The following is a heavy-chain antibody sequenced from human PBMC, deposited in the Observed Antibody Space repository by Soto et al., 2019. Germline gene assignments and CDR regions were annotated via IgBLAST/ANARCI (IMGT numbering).Heavy chain of an antibody. D-gene: IGHD6-13*01. CDR2: IIPIFGTA. CDR3: ARDQGIAEYCYYYGMDV. Sequence: GASVKVSCKASGGTFSSYAISWVRQAPGQGLEWMGGIIPIFGTANYAQKFQGRVTITADESTSTAYMELSSLRSEDTAVYYCARDQGIAEYCYYYGMDVWGQGTTVTVSS. J-gene: IGHJ6*02. V-gene: IGHV1-69*13. CDR1: GGTFSSYA.